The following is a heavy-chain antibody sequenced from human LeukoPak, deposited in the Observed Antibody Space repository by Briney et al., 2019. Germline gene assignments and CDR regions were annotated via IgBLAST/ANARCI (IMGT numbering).Heavy chain of an antibody. CDR1: GIPFSDYY. CDR2: ISASSSYT. D-gene: IGHD6-19*01. V-gene: IGHV3-11*05. CDR3: AREGVAVAGDYYYYYGMDV. Sequence: GGSLRLSCVVSGIPFSDYYMNWIRLAPGKGLEWISYISASSSYTDYEDSVKGRFTISRDNAKNTPYLQMNSLGVEDTAVYYCAREGVAVAGDYYYYYGMDVWGQGTTVTVSS. J-gene: IGHJ6*02.